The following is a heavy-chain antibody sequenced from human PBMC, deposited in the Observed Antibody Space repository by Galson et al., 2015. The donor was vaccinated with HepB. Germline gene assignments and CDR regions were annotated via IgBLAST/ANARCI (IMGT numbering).Heavy chain of an antibody. D-gene: IGHD2-15*01. Sequence: SETLSLTCTVSGGFISTYYWGWIRQPPGKTLEWIGYVHYTGTTNYSPSLKSRVTVSLDMSKNQFFLKLNSVTAADPAVYYCARERTYCSGGSCDFAFDYWGPGMLVTFSS. CDR3: ARERTYCSGGSCDFAFDY. CDR2: VHYTGTT. CDR1: GGFISTYY. J-gene: IGHJ4*02. V-gene: IGHV4-59*01.